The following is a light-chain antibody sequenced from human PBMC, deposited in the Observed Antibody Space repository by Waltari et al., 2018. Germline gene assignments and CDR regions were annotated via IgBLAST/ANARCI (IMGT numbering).Light chain of an antibody. V-gene: IGLV1-44*01. CDR1: SSNIGSNT. CDR3: AAWDDRLNGPV. J-gene: IGLJ2*01. Sequence: QSVLTQPPSASGTPGQRVTISCSGSSSNIGSNTVSWYQQLPGPAPKLLIYNNHQRPSGGPDRFSGSKSGTSASLAISGLQSEDEADYCCAAWDDRLNGPVFGGGTKLTVL. CDR2: NNH.